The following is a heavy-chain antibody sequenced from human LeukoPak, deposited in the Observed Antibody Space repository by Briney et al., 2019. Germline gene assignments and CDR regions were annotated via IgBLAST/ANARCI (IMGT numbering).Heavy chain of an antibody. CDR2: INHSGST. J-gene: IGHJ3*02. V-gene: IGHV4-34*01. Sequence: SETLSLTCAVYGVSFSGYYWSWLRQPPGKGLEWFGEINHSGSTNYNPSLKSRVTISVDTSKNQFSLKLSSVTAADTAVYYCASRRGYSYGVAFDIWGQGTMVTVSS. CDR1: GVSFSGYY. D-gene: IGHD5-18*01. CDR3: ASRRGYSYGVAFDI.